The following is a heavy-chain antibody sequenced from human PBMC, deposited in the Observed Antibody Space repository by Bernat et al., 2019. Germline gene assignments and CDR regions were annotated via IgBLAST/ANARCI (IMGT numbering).Heavy chain of an antibody. CDR1: GCTFSSYA. CDR2: ISYDGSNT. CDR3: ASGSSYGPELPETDFDY. Sequence: QVQLVESGGGVVQAGRSLRLSCAASGCTFSSYAMHWVRQGPGKGREWVAVISYDGSNTYYADSVNGRFTISRDNSKNTLYLQLNSLRAEDTAVYYCASGSSYGPELPETDFDYWGQGTLVTVSS. D-gene: IGHD5-18*01. V-gene: IGHV3-30-3*01. J-gene: IGHJ4*02.